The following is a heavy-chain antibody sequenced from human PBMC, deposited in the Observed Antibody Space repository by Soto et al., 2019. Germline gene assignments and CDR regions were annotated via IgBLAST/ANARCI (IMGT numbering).Heavy chain of an antibody. CDR1: GFTFSSYG. D-gene: IGHD3-10*01. CDR3: AKDYGIGFGGGYFDY. Sequence: GGSLRLSCAASGFTFSSYGMHWVRQAPGKGLEWVAVISYDGSNKYYADSVKGRFTISRDNSKNTLYLQMNSLRAEDTAVYYCAKDYGIGFGGGYFDYWGQGTLVTVSS. J-gene: IGHJ4*02. CDR2: ISYDGSNK. V-gene: IGHV3-30*18.